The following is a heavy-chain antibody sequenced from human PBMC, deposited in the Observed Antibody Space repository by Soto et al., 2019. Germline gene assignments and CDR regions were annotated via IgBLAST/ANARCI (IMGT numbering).Heavy chain of an antibody. CDR2: ISASGRDI. Sequence: PVGSLRLSCGASGFTLSNFAMSWVRQAPGRGLEWVSGISASGRDIHYADSVKDRFTVSRDNSKNTLYLQMNSLRAEDTAIYYCAKGKTSGWYYFDYWGQGALVTVSS. J-gene: IGHJ4*02. V-gene: IGHV3-23*01. CDR3: AKGKTSGWYYFDY. D-gene: IGHD6-19*01. CDR1: GFTLSNFA.